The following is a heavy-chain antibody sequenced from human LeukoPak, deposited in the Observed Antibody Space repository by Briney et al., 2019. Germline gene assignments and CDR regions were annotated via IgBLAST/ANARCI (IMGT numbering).Heavy chain of an antibody. J-gene: IGHJ4*02. Sequence: GGSLRLSRAASGFTFSRHWMHWVRQAPGKGLVWISRINSDASDTNYADFVKGRFTISRDNAKNTVYLQINSLRDEDTAVYYCARICSSTDCLIPDWGQGTLVTVSS. CDR1: GFTFSRHW. CDR2: INSDASDT. D-gene: IGHD2-2*01. CDR3: ARICSSTDCLIPD. V-gene: IGHV3-74*01.